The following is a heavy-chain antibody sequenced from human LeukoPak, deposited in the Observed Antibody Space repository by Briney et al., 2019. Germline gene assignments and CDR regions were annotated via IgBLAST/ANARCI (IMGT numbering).Heavy chain of an antibody. Sequence: GGSLRLSCAASGFTFRSYWMHWVRQAPGKGLEWVSYISSSSSYIYYADSVKGRFTISRDNAKNSLYLQMNSLRAEDTAVYYCARKSAVRSSSSFDYWGQGTLVTVSS. CDR1: GFTFRSYW. D-gene: IGHD6-6*01. CDR2: ISSSSSYI. J-gene: IGHJ4*02. CDR3: ARKSAVRSSSSFDY. V-gene: IGHV3-21*05.